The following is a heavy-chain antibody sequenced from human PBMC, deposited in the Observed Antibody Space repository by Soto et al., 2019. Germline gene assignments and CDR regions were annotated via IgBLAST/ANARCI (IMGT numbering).Heavy chain of an antibody. V-gene: IGHV4-4*07. J-gene: IGHJ4*02. CDR1: GGSINSYW. Sequence: SETLSLTCSVSGGSINSYWWSWIRQPAGKGLEWIGRVYSSGTTDYNPSLNSRATLSVETSKNQLSLKLSSVTAADTAVYYCARDIGSYAYGEGYWGQGIQVTVSS. D-gene: IGHD3-10*01. CDR3: ARDIGSYAYGEGY. CDR2: VYSSGTT.